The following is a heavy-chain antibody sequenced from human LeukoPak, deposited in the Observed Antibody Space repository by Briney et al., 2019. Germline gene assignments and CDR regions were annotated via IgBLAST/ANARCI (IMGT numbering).Heavy chain of an antibody. CDR2: INPSGGST. Sequence: GASVKVSCKASGYTFTIYYMHWVRQAPGQGLEWMGIINPSGGSTSYAQKFQGRVTMTRDTSTSTVYMELSSLRSEDTAVYYCARFGVIAVAGETPYYFDYWGQGTLVTVSS. CDR3: ARFGVIAVAGETPYYFDY. V-gene: IGHV1-46*01. D-gene: IGHD6-19*01. CDR1: GYTFTIYY. J-gene: IGHJ4*02.